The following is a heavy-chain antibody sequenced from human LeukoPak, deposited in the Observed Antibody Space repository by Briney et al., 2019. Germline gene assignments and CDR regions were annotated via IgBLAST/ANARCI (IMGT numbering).Heavy chain of an antibody. D-gene: IGHD3-22*01. CDR3: ARESSSYLAFDF. Sequence: PSETLSLTCTVSGYSISSGYYWGWIRQPPGKGLEWIGSIYHSGSTYYNPSLKSRVTISVDTSKNHFSLKLSSVTAADTAVYYCARESSSYLAFDFWGQGTLVTVSS. J-gene: IGHJ4*02. CDR2: IYHSGST. V-gene: IGHV4-38-2*02. CDR1: GYSISSGYY.